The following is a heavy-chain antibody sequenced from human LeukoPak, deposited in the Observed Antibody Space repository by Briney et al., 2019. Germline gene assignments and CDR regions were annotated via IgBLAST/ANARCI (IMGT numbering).Heavy chain of an antibody. Sequence: PGGSLRLSCAASGFTFSTYWMHWVRQAPGKGLEWVSRINSDGTTTNYADSVKGRFTISRDNAKNTLYLQMNTLRVEDTAVYYCARACGYRWDYWGQGTLVTVSS. CDR2: INSDGTTT. J-gene: IGHJ4*02. CDR1: GFTFSTYW. V-gene: IGHV3-74*01. D-gene: IGHD2-8*02. CDR3: ARACGYRWDY.